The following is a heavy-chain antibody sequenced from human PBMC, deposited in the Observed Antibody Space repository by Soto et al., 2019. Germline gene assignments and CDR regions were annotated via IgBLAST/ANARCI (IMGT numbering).Heavy chain of an antibody. J-gene: IGHJ5*02. CDR1: GASVSPGY. CDR2: MYFGGSF. V-gene: IGHV4-59*02. CDR3: ARSDYDSTGFAVDP. Sequence: QMQLQASGPGLVKPSETLSLTCNVSGASVSPGYWSWIRQPPGKGLEWIGFMYFGGSFNYNPSLTSRATISVETSKNQFSMKLTSVTASDTAVYYCARSDYDSTGFAVDPWGQGTLVTVSS. D-gene: IGHD3-22*01.